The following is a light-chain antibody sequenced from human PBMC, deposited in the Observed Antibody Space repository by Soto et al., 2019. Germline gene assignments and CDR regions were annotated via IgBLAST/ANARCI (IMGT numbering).Light chain of an antibody. J-gene: IGKJ1*01. V-gene: IGKV1-5*01. CDR1: QNIRTR. CDR2: EAS. Sequence: DIQMTQSPSTLSASVGDRVTITCRASQNIRTRLAWYQQKSGKAPSLLIYEASTVQSGVPSRFSGSGAGTEFTLTISSLQSEDFAVYYCQQYNNWPTWTFGQGTKVDI. CDR3: QQYNNWPTWT.